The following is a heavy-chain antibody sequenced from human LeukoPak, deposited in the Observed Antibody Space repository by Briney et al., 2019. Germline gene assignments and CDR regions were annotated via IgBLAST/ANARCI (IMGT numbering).Heavy chain of an antibody. CDR1: GGSVSSGSYY. V-gene: IGHV4-61*01. CDR2: IYYSGST. CDR3: ARFPVKYYYGSGSPFDY. D-gene: IGHD3-10*01. Sequence: KPSETLSLTCTVSGGSVSSGSYYWSWIRQPPGKGLEWIGYIYYSGSTNYNPSLKSRVTISVDTSKNQFSLKLSSVTAADTAVYYCARFPVKYYYGSGSPFDYWGQGTLVTVSS. J-gene: IGHJ4*02.